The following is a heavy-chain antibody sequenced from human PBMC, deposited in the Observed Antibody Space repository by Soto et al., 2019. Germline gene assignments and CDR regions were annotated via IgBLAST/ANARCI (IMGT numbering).Heavy chain of an antibody. CDR1: GYIFTNYD. CDR2: INPNSGNT. CDR3: AAGGGLPRYY. J-gene: IGHJ4*02. Sequence: ASVKVSCKASGYIFTNYDINWVRQATGQGLEYLGWINPNSGNTGYVRKFQGRVTMTRNTSINTAYMELNSLRSEDTAVYYCAAGGGLPRYYWGQGTLVTVSS. V-gene: IGHV1-8*01. D-gene: IGHD5-12*01.